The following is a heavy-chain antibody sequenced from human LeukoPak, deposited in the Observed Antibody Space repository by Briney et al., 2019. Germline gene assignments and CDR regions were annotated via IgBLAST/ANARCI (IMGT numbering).Heavy chain of an antibody. CDR2: IYSGGST. D-gene: IGHD3-22*01. V-gene: IGHV3-53*05. CDR1: GFTVSSNY. J-gene: IGHJ4*02. Sequence: GGSLRLSCAASGFTVSSNYMSWVRQAPGKGLEWVSVIYSGGSTYYADSVKGRFTISRDNSKNTLYLQMNSLKVEDTAVYYCARRGNRDSRGYYLDFDYWGQGNLVTVSS. CDR3: ARRGNRDSRGYYLDFDY.